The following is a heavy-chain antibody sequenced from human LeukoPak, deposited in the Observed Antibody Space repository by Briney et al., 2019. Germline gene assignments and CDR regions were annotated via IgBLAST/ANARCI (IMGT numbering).Heavy chain of an antibody. V-gene: IGHV1-18*01. J-gene: IGHJ4*02. CDR3: ARIQSRIIAARPGNPAFDY. D-gene: IGHD6-6*01. Sequence: ASVKVSCKASGGINWVRQAPGQGLEWMGWISGFNGDTNYAQKFQGRVTMTTDTSTSTAYMELRSLRSDDTAVYYCARIQSRIIAARPGNPAFDYWGRGTLVTVSS. CDR1: GG. CDR2: ISGFNGDT.